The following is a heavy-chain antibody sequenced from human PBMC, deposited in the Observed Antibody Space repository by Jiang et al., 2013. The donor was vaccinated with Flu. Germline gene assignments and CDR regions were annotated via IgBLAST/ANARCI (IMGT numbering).Heavy chain of an antibody. J-gene: IGHJ4*02. CDR1: GGSISSSSYY. Sequence: KPSETLSLTCTVSGGSISSSSYYWGWVRQPPGKGLEWIGNIYYTGSTYYNPSLRSRVTMFVDTSKNQFSLRLTSVTAADTAVYYCARLYPSSGWLGDYWGRGTLVTVSS. CDR3: ARLYPSSGWLGDY. CDR2: IYYTGST. V-gene: IGHV4-39*01. D-gene: IGHD6-19*01.